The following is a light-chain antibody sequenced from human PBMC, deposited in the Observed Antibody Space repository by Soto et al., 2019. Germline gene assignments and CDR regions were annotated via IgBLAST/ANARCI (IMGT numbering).Light chain of an antibody. V-gene: IGKV1-39*01. Sequence: DMQMTQSPSSLSASVGYKVTINCRSSQSISSSLNWYQQKSGKAPNLLIYGVSRLQGGVPSRFSGSGSGTDFTLSISSLQPEDFATYYCQQSYTAPSINCGKGERREIK. CDR3: QQSYTAPSIN. CDR1: QSISSS. J-gene: IGKJ5*01. CDR2: GVS.